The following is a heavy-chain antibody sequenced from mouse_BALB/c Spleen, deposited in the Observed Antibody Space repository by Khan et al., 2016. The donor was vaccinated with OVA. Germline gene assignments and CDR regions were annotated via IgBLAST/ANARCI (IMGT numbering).Heavy chain of an antibody. D-gene: IGHD1-1*01. Sequence: EVELVESGGDLVKPGGSLKLSCAASGFTFSTYGMSWVRQAPDKRLEWVATVSTGGSYTYYPDSVKGRFTISRDNAKNTLFLQLRCLRSEDTSMFYGTRLAYYYDSEGFAYWGQGTLVTVSA. CDR3: TRLAYYYDSEGFAY. CDR1: GFTFSTYG. V-gene: IGHV5-6*01. CDR2: VSTGGSYT. J-gene: IGHJ3*01.